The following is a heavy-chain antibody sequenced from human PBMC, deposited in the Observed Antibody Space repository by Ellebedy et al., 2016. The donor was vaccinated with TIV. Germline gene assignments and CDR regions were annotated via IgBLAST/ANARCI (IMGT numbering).Heavy chain of an antibody. CDR1: GFTFSRYA. J-gene: IGHJ4*02. Sequence: GESLKIFCAASGFTFSRYAIGWVRQAPGKGLEWVSGIVGSGAQKYADSVKGRFTISRDNSKGTVDLQMNSLRVEDTAVYFCAKDRTPGDGYWVFDDWGQGTLVTVSS. CDR3: AKDRTPGDGYWVFDD. CDR2: IVGSGA. D-gene: IGHD5-18*01. V-gene: IGHV3-23*01.